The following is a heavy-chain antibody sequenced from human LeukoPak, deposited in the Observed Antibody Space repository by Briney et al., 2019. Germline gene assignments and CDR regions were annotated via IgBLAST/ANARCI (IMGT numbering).Heavy chain of an antibody. CDR1: GGTFSSYA. V-gene: IGHV1-69*05. D-gene: IGHD2-2*01. J-gene: IGHJ3*02. CDR3: ATDIVVVPAANDAFDI. Sequence: ASVKVSCKASGGTFSSYAISWVRQAPGQGLEWMGRIIPIFGTANYAQKFQGRVTITTDESTSTAYMELSSLRSEDTAVYYCATDIVVVPAANDAFDIWGQGTMDTVSS. CDR2: IIPIFGTA.